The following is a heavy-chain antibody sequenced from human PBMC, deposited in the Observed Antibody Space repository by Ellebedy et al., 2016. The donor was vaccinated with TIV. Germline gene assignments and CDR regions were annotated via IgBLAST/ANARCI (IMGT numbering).Heavy chain of an antibody. V-gene: IGHV1-46*02. J-gene: IGHJ4*02. Sequence: ASVKVSCKTSGYTFNNYYIHWVRQAPGQGLEWMGVIDPSGGRTSYAQKFQGRVTMTEDTSTDTAYMELSSLRSEDTAVYYCATGLMGATFFYWGQGTLVTVSS. CDR1: GYTFNNYY. D-gene: IGHD1-26*01. CDR2: IDPSGGRT. CDR3: ATGLMGATFFY.